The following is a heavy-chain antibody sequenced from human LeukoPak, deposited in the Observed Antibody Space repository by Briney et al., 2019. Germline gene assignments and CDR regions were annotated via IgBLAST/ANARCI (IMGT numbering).Heavy chain of an antibody. D-gene: IGHD5-18*01. J-gene: IGHJ6*03. Sequence: SETLSLTCAVSGGSISGYYWSWSRQPPGKGVEWIGNLFHTRGAWYKSSLKSRVTTSVDTSKNQFSLKLSSVTAADTAVNYCARQSQLWSSPNYYYYYMDVWGKGTTVTVSS. CDR3: ARQSQLWSSPNYYYYYMDV. V-gene: IGHV4-59*08. CDR2: LFHTRGA. CDR1: GGSISGYY.